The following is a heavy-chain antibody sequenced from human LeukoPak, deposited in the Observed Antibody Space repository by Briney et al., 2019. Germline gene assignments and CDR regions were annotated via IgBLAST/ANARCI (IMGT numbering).Heavy chain of an antibody. Sequence: GGSLGLSCAASGFTVSSSYMSWVRQAPGKGLEWVSVIYSGGSTYYADSVKGRFTISRDNSKNSLFLQMTSLRAEDTALYYCVYGDFVRTVNYFDYWGQGTLVTVSS. V-gene: IGHV3-66*01. CDR2: IYSGGST. D-gene: IGHD4-17*01. J-gene: IGHJ4*02. CDR1: GFTVSSSY. CDR3: VYGDFVRTVNYFDY.